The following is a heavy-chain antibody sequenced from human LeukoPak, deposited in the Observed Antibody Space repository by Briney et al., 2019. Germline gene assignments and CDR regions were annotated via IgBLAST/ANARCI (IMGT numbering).Heavy chain of an antibody. J-gene: IGHJ4*02. CDR1: GYTFTSYD. Sequence: ASVKVSCKASGYTFTSYDINWVRQATGQGLEWMGWMNPNSGNTGYAQKFQVRVTITRNTSISTAYMELSGLRSEDTAVYYCARGFIAAAQKGALNYWGQGTLVTVSS. D-gene: IGHD6-13*01. CDR3: ARGFIAAAQKGALNY. V-gene: IGHV1-8*03. CDR2: MNPNSGNT.